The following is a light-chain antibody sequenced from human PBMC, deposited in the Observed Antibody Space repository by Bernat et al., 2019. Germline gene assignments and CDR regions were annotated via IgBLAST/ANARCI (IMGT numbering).Light chain of an antibody. Sequence: DIQMTQSPSSLSASVGDRVTITCRASQDIRNDLDWYQQKPGKAPKRLIYTASSLQSGVPSRFSGSGSGAKFTLTISSPQPEDFATYYCLQHNSYPLTFGGGTKVEIK. J-gene: IGKJ4*01. V-gene: IGKV1-17*01. CDR2: TAS. CDR3: LQHNSYPLT. CDR1: QDIRND.